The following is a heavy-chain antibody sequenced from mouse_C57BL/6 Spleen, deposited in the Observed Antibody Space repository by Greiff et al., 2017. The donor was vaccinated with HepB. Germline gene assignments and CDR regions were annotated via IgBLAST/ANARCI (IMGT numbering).Heavy chain of an antibody. Sequence: EVQVVESGGGLVKPGGSLKLSCAASGFTFSSYAMSWVRQTPEKRLEWVATISDGGSYTYYPDNVKGRFTISRDNAKNNLYLQMSHLKSEGTAMYYCARDSGSRSFAMDYWGQGTSVTVSS. J-gene: IGHJ4*01. CDR3: ARDSGSRSFAMDY. CDR2: ISDGGSYT. V-gene: IGHV5-4*01. CDR1: GFTFSSYA. D-gene: IGHD1-1*01.